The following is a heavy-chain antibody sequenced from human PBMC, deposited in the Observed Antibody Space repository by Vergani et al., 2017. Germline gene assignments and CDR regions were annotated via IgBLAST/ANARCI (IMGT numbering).Heavy chain of an antibody. V-gene: IGHV4-34*01. CDR1: GESFTSYH. Sequence: QVQLQQWGGGLLKPSETLSLTCVVNGESFTSYHWTWIRQSPGEGLEWVGDIDHTGRPDYNPSLKSRLTMSVDKSRNQFSLTLNSVTATDTAIYFCARVNTDTNGHLYYYYYMDVWGQGTAVTVS. D-gene: IGHD2-8*01. CDR3: ARVNTDTNGHLYYYYYMDV. CDR2: IDHTGRP. J-gene: IGHJ6*03.